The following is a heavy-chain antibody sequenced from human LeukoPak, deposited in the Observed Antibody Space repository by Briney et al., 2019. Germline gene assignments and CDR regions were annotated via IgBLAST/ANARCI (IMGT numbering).Heavy chain of an antibody. CDR1: GYSISSGYY. CDR2: IYHSGST. V-gene: IGHV4-38-2*02. J-gene: IGHJ4*02. CDR3: ARSSGDAAMVTDY. Sequence: PSETLSLTCTVSGYSISSGYYWGWIRQPPGKGLEWIGSIYHSGSTYYNPSLKSRVTISVDTSKNQFSLKLSSVTAADTAVYYCARSSGDAAMVTDYWGQGTLVTVSS. D-gene: IGHD5-18*01.